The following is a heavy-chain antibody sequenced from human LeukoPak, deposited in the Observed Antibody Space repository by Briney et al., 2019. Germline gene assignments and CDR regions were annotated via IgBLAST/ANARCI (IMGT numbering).Heavy chain of an antibody. J-gene: IGHJ4*02. D-gene: IGHD3-16*02. CDR1: GFTFSDYY. CDR2: ISSSGSTI. V-gene: IGHV3-11*01. Sequence: PGGSLRLSCAASGFTFSDYYMSWIRQAPGKGLEWVSYISSSGSTIYYADSVKGRFTISRDNAKNSLYLQMNSLGAEDTAVYYCARSSPYDYVWGSYRPSYYFDYWGQGTLVTVSS. CDR3: ARSSPYDYVWGSYRPSYYFDY.